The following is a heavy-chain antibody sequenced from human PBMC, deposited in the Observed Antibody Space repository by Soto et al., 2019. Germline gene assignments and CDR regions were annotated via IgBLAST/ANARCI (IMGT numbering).Heavy chain of an antibody. V-gene: IGHV5-51*01. CDR1: GYSFTSYW. CDR2: IYPGDSDT. Sequence: PGESLKISCKGSGYSFTSYWIGWVRQMPGKGLECMGIIYPGDSDTRYSPSFQGQDTISADKSISTAYLQWSSLKASDTAMYYCARTAAAGKYYYGMDVWGQGTTVTVSS. CDR3: ARTAAAGKYYYGMDV. J-gene: IGHJ6*02. D-gene: IGHD6-13*01.